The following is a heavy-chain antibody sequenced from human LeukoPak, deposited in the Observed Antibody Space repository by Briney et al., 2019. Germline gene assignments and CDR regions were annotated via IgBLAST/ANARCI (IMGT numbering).Heavy chain of an antibody. D-gene: IGHD3-3*01. CDR3: ARVTRFTIFGVGGAFDI. J-gene: IGHJ3*02. CDR1: GGTFSSYA. CDR2: IIPIFGTA. V-gene: IGHV1-69*13. Sequence: ASVKVSCKASGGTFSSYAISWVRQAPGQGPEWMGGIIPIFGTANYAQKFQGRVTITADESTSTAYMELSSLRSEDTAVYYCARVTRFTIFGVGGAFDIWGQGTMVTVSS.